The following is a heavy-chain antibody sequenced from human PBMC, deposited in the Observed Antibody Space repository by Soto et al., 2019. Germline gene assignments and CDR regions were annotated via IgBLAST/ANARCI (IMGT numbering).Heavy chain of an antibody. CDR1: GGSISSYY. CDR2: IYYSGST. J-gene: IGHJ4*02. D-gene: IGHD3-9*01. Sequence: SETLSLTCTVSGGSISSYYWSWIRQPPGKGLEWIGYIYYSGSTNYNPSLKSRVTISVDTSKNQFSLKLSSVTAADTAVYYCARDSEYYDILTGYYSLGLFDYWGQGTLVTVS. V-gene: IGHV4-59*01. CDR3: ARDSEYYDILTGYYSLGLFDY.